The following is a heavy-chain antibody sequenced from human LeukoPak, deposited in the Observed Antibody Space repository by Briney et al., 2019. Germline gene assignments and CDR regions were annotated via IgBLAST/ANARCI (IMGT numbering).Heavy chain of an antibody. J-gene: IGHJ4*02. CDR1: GDSVSSNSAA. CDR2: TYYRSKWYN. V-gene: IGHV6-1*01. Sequence: SQTLSLTCAISGDSVSSNSAAWNWIRQPPSRGLGWLGRTYYRSKWYNDYAVSVKSRITINPDTSKNQFSLQLNSVTPEDTAVYYCARGSTYYDSSGQVPFDYWGQGTLVTVSS. CDR3: ARGSTYYDSSGQVPFDY. D-gene: IGHD3-22*01.